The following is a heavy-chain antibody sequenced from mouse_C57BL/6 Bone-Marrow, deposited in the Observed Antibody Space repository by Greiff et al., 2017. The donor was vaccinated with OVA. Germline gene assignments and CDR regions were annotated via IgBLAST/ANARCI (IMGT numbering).Heavy chain of an antibody. Sequence: EVKLVESGGDLVKPGGSLKLSCAASGFTFSSYGMSWVRQTPDKRLEWVATISSGGSYTYYPDSVKGRFTISRDNAKNTLYLQMSSLKSEDTAMYYCARHATLELFFYYFDYWGQGTTLTVSS. CDR3: ARHATLELFFYYFDY. V-gene: IGHV5-6*02. CDR1: GFTFSSYG. CDR2: ISSGGSYT. J-gene: IGHJ2*01. D-gene: IGHD1-1*01.